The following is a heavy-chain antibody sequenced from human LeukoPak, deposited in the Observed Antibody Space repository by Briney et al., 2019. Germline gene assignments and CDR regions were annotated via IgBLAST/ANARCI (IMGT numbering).Heavy chain of an antibody. D-gene: IGHD2-15*01. V-gene: IGHV1-2*02. J-gene: IGHJ5*02. CDR1: GYTVTGYY. CDR3: ASPGGSHNNWFDP. CDR2: INPNSGGT. Sequence: ASVKVSCKASGYTVTGYYIHWVRQAPGQGLEWMGWINPNSGGTNYAQKFQGRVTMTGDTSISTVYMEPSRLRSDDTAVYYCASPGGSHNNWFDPWGQATLVTVSS.